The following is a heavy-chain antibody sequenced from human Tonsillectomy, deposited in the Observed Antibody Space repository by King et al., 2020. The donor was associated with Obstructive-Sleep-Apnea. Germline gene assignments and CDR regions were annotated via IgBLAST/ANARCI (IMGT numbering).Heavy chain of an antibody. CDR2: VRYDGSNK. CDR3: AKNEPYSSRWYSSLNYYYYGMDV. Sequence: HVQLVESGGGVVQPGRSLRLSCAASGFTFSSYGMHWVRQAPGKGLEWVAFVRYDGSNKYYADSVKGRFTISRDNSNNTLYLQMNSRRAEDTAVYYCAKNEPYSSRWYSSLNYYYYGMDVWGQGTTVTVSS. V-gene: IGHV3-30*02. J-gene: IGHJ6*02. D-gene: IGHD6-13*01. CDR1: GFTFSSYG.